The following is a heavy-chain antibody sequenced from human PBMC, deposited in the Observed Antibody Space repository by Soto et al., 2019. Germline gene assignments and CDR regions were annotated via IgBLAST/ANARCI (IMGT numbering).Heavy chain of an antibody. Sequence: QVQLVQSGAEVKKPGASVKVSCKASGYTFTSYDINWVRQATGQGFEWMGWMNPNSGNTGYAQKFQGRVTMTRDTSITTGYMELSSLRSADPAVYYCASSPRNWGFDYWGLGTLVTVSS. CDR2: MNPNSGNT. CDR3: ASSPRNWGFDY. CDR1: GYTFTSYD. J-gene: IGHJ4*02. D-gene: IGHD7-27*01. V-gene: IGHV1-8*01.